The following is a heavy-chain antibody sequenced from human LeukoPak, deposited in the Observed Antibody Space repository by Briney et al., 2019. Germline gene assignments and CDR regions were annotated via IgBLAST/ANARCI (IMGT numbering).Heavy chain of an antibody. D-gene: IGHD1-26*01. CDR2: INLDGTDI. Sequence: GGSLTLSCAASGFSFSTHSMNWVRQAPGKGLEWISFINLDGTDIHYGESVKGRFTISRDNAKNSLYLQMHTLRAEDTAVYYCAGDGVGVLPGDAFDIWSQGTVVTVSS. CDR3: AGDGVGVLPGDAFDI. J-gene: IGHJ3*02. V-gene: IGHV3-21*05. CDR1: GFSFSTHS.